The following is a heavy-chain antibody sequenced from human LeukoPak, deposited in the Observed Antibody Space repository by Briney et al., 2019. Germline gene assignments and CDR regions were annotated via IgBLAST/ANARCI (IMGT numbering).Heavy chain of an antibody. J-gene: IGHJ4*02. CDR3: GRDRYPYYFDY. CDR2: IESDGRNG. CDR1: GFTFSTYA. Sequence: GGSLRLSCAASGFTFSTYAMSWVRQAPGKGLEWVSFIESDGRNGYYAESVKGRFSISRDDSKYTLYLQMNSLRPEDTAVYYCGRDRYPYYFDYWGQGTLVTVSS. D-gene: IGHD1-26*01. V-gene: IGHV3-30*04.